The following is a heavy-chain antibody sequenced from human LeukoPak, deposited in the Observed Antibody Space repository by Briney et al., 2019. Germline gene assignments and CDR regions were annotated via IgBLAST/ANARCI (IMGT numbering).Heavy chain of an antibody. CDR3: ARPLGTGFFVGFDY. Sequence: GGALRLSCAASGFTFSSYSMNWVRQAPGKGLEWVSSISSSSSSYIYYADSVKGRFTISRDNAKNSLYLQMNSLRAEDTAVYYCARPLGTGFFVGFDYWGQGTLVTVSS. J-gene: IGHJ4*02. V-gene: IGHV3-21*01. CDR1: GFTFSSYS. D-gene: IGHD3-3*01. CDR2: ISSSSSSYI.